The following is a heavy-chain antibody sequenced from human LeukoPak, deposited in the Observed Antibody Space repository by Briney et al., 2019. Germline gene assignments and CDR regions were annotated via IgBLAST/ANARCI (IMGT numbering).Heavy chain of an antibody. D-gene: IGHD6-13*01. CDR3: ARVKGPNSSRWYIDY. CDR1: GFTFSSYG. V-gene: IGHV3-33*01. J-gene: IGHJ4*02. CDR2: IWYDGSNK. Sequence: GGSLRLSCAASGFTFSSYGMHWVRQAPGKGLEWVAIIWYDGSNKYHADSVKGRFTISRDNSKNTLYLQMNSLSAEDTAVYYCARVKGPNSSRWYIDYWGQGTLVTLSS.